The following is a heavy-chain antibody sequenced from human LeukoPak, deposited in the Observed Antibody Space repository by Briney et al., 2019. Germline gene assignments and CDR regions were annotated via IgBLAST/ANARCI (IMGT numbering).Heavy chain of an antibody. D-gene: IGHD3-16*01. Sequence: GGSLRLSCAASGFSFSTYAMNWVRQAPGKGLEWVSVISGSGGSTYYADSVKGRFTISRANFKNTLYLQMNTLRAEDTAVYYCAKDREYSYVYDAFDIWGQGTLVTVSS. CDR2: ISGSGGST. CDR1: GFSFSTYA. V-gene: IGHV3-23*01. J-gene: IGHJ3*02. CDR3: AKDREYSYVYDAFDI.